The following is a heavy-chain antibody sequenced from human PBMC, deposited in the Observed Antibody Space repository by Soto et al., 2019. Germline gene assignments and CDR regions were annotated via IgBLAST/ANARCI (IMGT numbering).Heavy chain of an antibody. CDR3: AKGDHYGSGSSPGGYYYYYYYMDV. CDR1: GFTFSSYA. J-gene: IGHJ6*03. D-gene: IGHD3-10*01. V-gene: IGHV3-23*01. Sequence: GGSLRLSCAASGFTFSSYAMSWVRQAPGKGLEWVSAISGSGGSTYYADSVKGRFTISRDNSKNTLYLQMNSLRAEDTAVYYCAKGDHYGSGSSPGGYYYYYYYMDVWGKGTTVTVSS. CDR2: ISGSGGST.